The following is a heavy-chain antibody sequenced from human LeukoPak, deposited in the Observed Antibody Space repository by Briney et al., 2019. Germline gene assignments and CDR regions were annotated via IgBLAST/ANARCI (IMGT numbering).Heavy chain of an antibody. J-gene: IGHJ4*02. D-gene: IGHD5-18*01. V-gene: IGHV3-48*01. Sequence: GGSLRLSCAASGFTFSSYSMNWVRQAPGKRLEWVSYISSSSSTIYYADSVKGRFTISRDNAKNSLYLQMSSLRAEDTAVYYCARRGYSYGQNYYFDYWGQGTLVTVSS. CDR1: GFTFSSYS. CDR2: ISSSSSTI. CDR3: ARRGYSYGQNYYFDY.